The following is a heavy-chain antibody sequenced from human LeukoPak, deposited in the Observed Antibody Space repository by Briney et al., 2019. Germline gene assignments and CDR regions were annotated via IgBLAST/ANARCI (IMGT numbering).Heavy chain of an antibody. D-gene: IGHD1-26*01. CDR3: ARGRGSYYYFDY. J-gene: IGHJ4*02. CDR2: IYYSGST. Sequence: SETLSLTCTVSGGSISSYYWSWIRQPPGKGLEWIGYIYYSGSTNYNPSLKSRVTISVDTSKNQFSLKLSSVTAADTAVYYCARGRGSYYYFDYWGQGTLVTVSS. CDR1: GGSISSYY. V-gene: IGHV4-59*01.